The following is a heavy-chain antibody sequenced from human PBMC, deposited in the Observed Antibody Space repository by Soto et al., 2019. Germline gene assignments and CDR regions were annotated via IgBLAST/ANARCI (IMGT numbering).Heavy chain of an antibody. CDR2: IYYSENT. CDR3: TTHPPYGPLDH. V-gene: IGHV4-39*01. J-gene: IGHJ4*02. CDR1: GGSISSSSNH. Sequence: QLQLQESGPGLVKPSETLSLTCTVSGGSISSSSNHWGWIRQPPGKGLEWIGNIYYSENTYYNPSLKSRVTISVDTSKNQFSLRLTSVTAADTAVYYCTTHPPYGPLDHWGQGTLVTVSS. D-gene: IGHD4-17*01.